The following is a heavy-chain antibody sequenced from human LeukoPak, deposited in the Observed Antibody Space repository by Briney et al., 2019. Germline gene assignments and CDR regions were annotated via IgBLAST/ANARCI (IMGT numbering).Heavy chain of an antibody. Sequence: GGSLRLSCAASGFTFSSYGMHWVRQAPGKGLEWVAFIRYDGSNKYYADSVKGRFTISRDNSKNTLYLQMNSLRAKDTAVYYCAKDKIQLWLLNGRMPWFDPWGQGTLVTVSS. J-gene: IGHJ5*02. CDR2: IRYDGSNK. CDR3: AKDKIQLWLLNGRMPWFDP. CDR1: GFTFSSYG. D-gene: IGHD5-18*01. V-gene: IGHV3-30*02.